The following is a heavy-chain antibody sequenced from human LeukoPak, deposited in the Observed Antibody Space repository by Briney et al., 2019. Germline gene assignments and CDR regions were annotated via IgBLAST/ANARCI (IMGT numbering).Heavy chain of an antibody. Sequence: GGSLSLYCAASGFTFSSYEMNWVRQAPGKGLEWVSYISSSGSTIYYADSVKGRFTISRHNAKNSLYLQMNSMRAEDTAVYYCARDCGGGSCYGPYDAFDIWGQGSMLTVSS. V-gene: IGHV3-48*03. CDR2: ISSSGSTI. CDR3: ARDCGGGSCYGPYDAFDI. D-gene: IGHD2-15*01. CDR1: GFTFSSYE. J-gene: IGHJ3*02.